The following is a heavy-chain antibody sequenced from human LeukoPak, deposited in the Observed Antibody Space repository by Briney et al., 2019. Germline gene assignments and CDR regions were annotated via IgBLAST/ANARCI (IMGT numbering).Heavy chain of an antibody. V-gene: IGHV3-23*01. J-gene: IGHJ3*02. D-gene: IGHD2-2*01. CDR2: ITNTGGST. CDR3: ARSTCSSASCQRKGAFDI. Sequence: GGSLRLSCAASGFTFSSYAMNWVRQAPGKGLEWVSGITNTGGSTYDADSVKGRFTISRDNSKNTLYLQMNSLRAEDTAVYYCARSTCSSASCQRKGAFDIWGQGTMVTVSS. CDR1: GFTFSSYA.